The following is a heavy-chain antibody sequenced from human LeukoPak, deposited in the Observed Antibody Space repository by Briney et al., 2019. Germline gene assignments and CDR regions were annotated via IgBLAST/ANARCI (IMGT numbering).Heavy chain of an antibody. D-gene: IGHD6-19*01. J-gene: IGHJ4*02. V-gene: IGHV1-2*04. Sequence: ASVKVSCKASGYTFTGYYMHWVRQAPGQGLEWMGWINPNSGGTNYAQKFQGWVTMTRDTSISTAYMELSRLRSDDTAVYYCARDRLVAGRAVDYWGQGTLVTVSS. CDR2: INPNSGGT. CDR1: GYTFTGYY. CDR3: ARDRLVAGRAVDY.